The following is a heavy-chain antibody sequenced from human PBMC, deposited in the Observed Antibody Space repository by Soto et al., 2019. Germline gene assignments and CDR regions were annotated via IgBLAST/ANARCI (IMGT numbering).Heavy chain of an antibody. D-gene: IGHD3-10*01. V-gene: IGHV3-23*01. Sequence: PGGSLRLSCAASGFTFSTYAMTWVRQAPGKGLEWVSAISASGGSTYYAVSVQGRFTISRDNSKNTVYLQMNSLRGEDTAMYYCARLGPYGSESYSFRYNWFDPWGQGTLVTVSS. CDR3: ARLGPYGSESYSFRYNWFDP. J-gene: IGHJ5*02. CDR1: GFTFSTYA. CDR2: ISASGGST.